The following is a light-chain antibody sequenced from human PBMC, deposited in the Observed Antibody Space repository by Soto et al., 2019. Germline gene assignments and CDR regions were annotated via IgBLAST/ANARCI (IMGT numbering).Light chain of an antibody. Sequence: AIRMTQSPSSLSASTGDRVTITCRASQGISSYLAWYQEKPGKAPKLLIYAASTLQSGVTSRFSGSGSGTEFTLTISCLQSEDFSTYYCQHYYSYPYTFGQGTKLEIK. V-gene: IGKV1-8*01. CDR2: AAS. CDR3: QHYYSYPYT. CDR1: QGISSY. J-gene: IGKJ2*01.